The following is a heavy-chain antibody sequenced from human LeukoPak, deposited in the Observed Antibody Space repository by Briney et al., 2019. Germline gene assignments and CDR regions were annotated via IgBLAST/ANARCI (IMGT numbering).Heavy chain of an antibody. CDR1: GFTVSSNY. J-gene: IGHJ3*02. V-gene: IGHV3-53*01. CDR3: ARALYSYGSPGAFDI. CDR2: IYSGGST. D-gene: IGHD5-18*01. Sequence: GGSLRLSCAASGFTVSSNYMTWVRQAPGKGLEWASVIYSGGSTYYADSVKGRFTISRDNSQNTLYLQMNSLRAEDTAVYYCARALYSYGSPGAFDIWGQGTMVTVSS.